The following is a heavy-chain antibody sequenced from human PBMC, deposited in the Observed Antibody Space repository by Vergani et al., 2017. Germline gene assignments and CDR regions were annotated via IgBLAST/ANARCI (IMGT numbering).Heavy chain of an antibody. CDR2: IYYSGST. J-gene: IGHJ2*01. CDR1: GGSISSSSYY. CDR3: ARKSTIVGATINWYFDL. V-gene: IGHV4-39*01. Sequence: QLQLQESGPGLVKPSETLSLTCTVSGGSISSSSYYWGWIRQPPGKGLEWIGSIYYSGSTYYNPSLKSRVTISVDTSKNQFSLKLSSVTAADTAVYYCARKSTIVGATINWYFDLWGRGTLVTVSS. D-gene: IGHD1-26*01.